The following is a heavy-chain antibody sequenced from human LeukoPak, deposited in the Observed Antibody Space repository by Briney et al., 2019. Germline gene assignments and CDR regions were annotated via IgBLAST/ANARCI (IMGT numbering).Heavy chain of an antibody. CDR2: ISGSGEST. D-gene: IGHD2-8*01. Sequence: GVLRLSCATSGFTFTSYAMSWVRQAPGKGLEWVSAISGSGESTYYADSVKGRLTISRDNSKNTLYLQMNSLRAEDTAVYYCAKGRYCTNGVCADDYWGQGTLVTVSS. CDR3: AKGRYCTNGVCADDY. CDR1: GFTFTSYA. V-gene: IGHV3-23*01. J-gene: IGHJ4*02.